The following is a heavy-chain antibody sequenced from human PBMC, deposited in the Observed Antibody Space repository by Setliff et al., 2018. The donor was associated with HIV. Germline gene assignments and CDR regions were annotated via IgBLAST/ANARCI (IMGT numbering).Heavy chain of an antibody. Sequence: LSLTCAVSGYSISSGYYWGWIRQPPGKGLEWIGSIYHSGSTYYNPSLKSRVTISVDTSKNQFSLKLSSMSAADTAVYYCARDRGSYNFWSGLARGDNWFDPWGQGTLVTVSS. CDR1: GYSISSGYY. CDR3: ARDRGSYNFWSGLARGDNWFDP. J-gene: IGHJ5*02. CDR2: IYHSGST. V-gene: IGHV4-38-2*02. D-gene: IGHD3-3*01.